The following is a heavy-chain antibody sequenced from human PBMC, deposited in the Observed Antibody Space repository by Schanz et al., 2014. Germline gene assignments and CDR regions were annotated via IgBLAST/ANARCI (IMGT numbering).Heavy chain of an antibody. CDR1: GFTLSNYA. CDR2: INTGVNT. D-gene: IGHD3-10*01. Sequence: EMQLLESGGGLAQPGGSLRLSCAASGFTLSNYAMSWVRQAPGKGLEWVSAINTGVNTYYADSVRGRFTMSRDNSKNTLYLQMNSLRAGDAAVYYCARIGGSVFDYWAQGTLVTVSS. CDR3: ARIGGSVFDY. V-gene: IGHV3-23*01. J-gene: IGHJ4*02.